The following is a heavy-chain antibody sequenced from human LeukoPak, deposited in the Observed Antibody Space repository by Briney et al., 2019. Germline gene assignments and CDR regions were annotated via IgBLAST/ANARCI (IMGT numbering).Heavy chain of an antibody. D-gene: IGHD1-26*01. V-gene: IGHV3-9*03. CDR3: ARANSGSYSQDWFDP. CDR1: GFTFDDYA. Sequence: GGSLRLSCAASGFTFDDYAMHWVRQAPGKGLEWVSGISWNSGTIGYADSVKGRFTISRDNAKNYLYLQMNSLRDDDMALYYCARANSGSYSQDWFDPWGQGTLVTVSS. J-gene: IGHJ5*02. CDR2: ISWNSGTI.